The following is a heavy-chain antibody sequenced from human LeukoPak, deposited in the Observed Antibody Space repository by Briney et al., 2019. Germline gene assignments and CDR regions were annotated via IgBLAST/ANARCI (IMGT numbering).Heavy chain of an antibody. V-gene: IGHV4-4*02. Sequence: SETLSLTCTVSGGSITSNHWSWVRQPPGKGLEWIGQVHHSGGTSYNPSLRSRVTISIDKSENQLSLKLYSVTAADTAVYYCARHGGHYQSDDWGQGTLVTVSS. CDR2: VHHSGGT. D-gene: IGHD2-21*01. CDR3: ARHGGHYQSDD. J-gene: IGHJ4*02. CDR1: GGSITSNH.